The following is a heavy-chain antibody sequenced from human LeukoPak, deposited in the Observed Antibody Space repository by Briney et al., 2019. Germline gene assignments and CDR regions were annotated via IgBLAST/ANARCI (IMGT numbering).Heavy chain of an antibody. CDR2: IYYSGST. J-gene: IGHJ2*01. CDR1: GGSISTYY. Sequence: SETLSLTCTVSGGSISTYYWSWIRQPPGKGLELIGYIYYSGSTNYNPSLKSRVTISVDTSKNQFSLKLSSVTAADTAVYSCARDSYGDYRRNWYFDLWGRGTLVTVSS. D-gene: IGHD4-17*01. V-gene: IGHV4-59*01. CDR3: ARDSYGDYRRNWYFDL.